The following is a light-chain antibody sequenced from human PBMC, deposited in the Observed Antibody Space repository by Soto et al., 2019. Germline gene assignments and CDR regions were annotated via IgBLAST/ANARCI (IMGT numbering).Light chain of an antibody. V-gene: IGKV3-20*01. CDR3: QQYGSSPYT. CDR2: GAS. J-gene: IGKJ2*01. Sequence: IALTQSPGTLSLSPGEPATVXCRASESVASNYFAWYQQKPGPAPRLLVYGASTRATGIPDRFSGSGSGPDFTLTISRLEPEDLAVYYCQQYGSSPYTFGLGT. CDR1: ESVASNY.